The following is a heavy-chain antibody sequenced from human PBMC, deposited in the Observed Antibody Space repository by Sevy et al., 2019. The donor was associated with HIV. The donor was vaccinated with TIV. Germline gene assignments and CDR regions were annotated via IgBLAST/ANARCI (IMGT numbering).Heavy chain of an antibody. V-gene: IGHV3-30*04. CDR1: GFTFIDYA. J-gene: IGHJ4*02. Sequence: GGSLRLSCADSGFTFIDYAMHWVRQAPGKGLEWVAVISDDGSKTYYADSVNGRFTISRDNSKNTLYQQMNSLRADDTAVYYCARGRVTSHYFDYWGQGTLVTVSS. CDR2: ISDDGSKT. D-gene: IGHD2-21*02. CDR3: ARGRVTSHYFDY.